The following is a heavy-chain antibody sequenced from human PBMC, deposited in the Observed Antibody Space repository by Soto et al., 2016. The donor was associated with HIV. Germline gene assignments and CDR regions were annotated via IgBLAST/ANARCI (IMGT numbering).Heavy chain of an antibody. V-gene: IGHV3-66*01. CDR2: IYSGGRT. CDR1: KFTVSSNY. CDR3: ATDAGYSSGWGFDY. J-gene: IGHJ4*02. D-gene: IGHD6-19*01. Sequence: EVQLVESGGGLVQPGGSLRLSCAAAKFTVSSNYMTWVRQAPGKGLEWVSLIYSGGRTYYADSVRGRFTISRDSSKNTLYLQMNSLRAEDTAVYYCATDAGYSSGWGFDYWGQGTLVSV.